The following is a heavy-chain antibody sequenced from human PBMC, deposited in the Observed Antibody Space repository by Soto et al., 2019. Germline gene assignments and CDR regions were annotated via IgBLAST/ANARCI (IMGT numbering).Heavy chain of an antibody. CDR1: GFTFSSYT. D-gene: IGHD2-15*01. Sequence: EVQLVESGGGLVKPGGSLRLSCAASGFTFSSYTMNWVRQAPGKGLEWVSSISRSSSYIYFADSVKGRFTISRDNAKNSLDLQMNSLRAEDTAVYYCGAATGAYGGQGTLVTVSS. J-gene: IGHJ4*02. CDR3: GAATGAY. V-gene: IGHV3-21*01. CDR2: ISRSSSYI.